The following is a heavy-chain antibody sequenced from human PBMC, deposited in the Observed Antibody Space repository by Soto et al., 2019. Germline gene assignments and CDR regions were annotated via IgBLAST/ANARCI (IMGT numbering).Heavy chain of an antibody. V-gene: IGHV1-8*01. Sequence: ASVKVSCKASGYTFTSYDINWVRQATGQGLEWMGWMNPNSANTGYAQKFQGRVTMTRNTSISTAYMELSSLRSEDTAVYYCARGIITIFGVVIIRYMDVWGKGTTVTVSS. CDR3: ARGIITIFGVVIIRYMDV. CDR2: MNPNSANT. J-gene: IGHJ6*03. D-gene: IGHD3-3*01. CDR1: GYTFTSYD.